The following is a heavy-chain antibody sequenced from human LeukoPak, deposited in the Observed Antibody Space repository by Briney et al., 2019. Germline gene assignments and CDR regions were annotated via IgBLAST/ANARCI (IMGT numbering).Heavy chain of an antibody. CDR3: ARLGRDSYSFDY. CDR1: GGSISSSSYY. D-gene: IGHD1-26*01. CDR2: IYYSGST. V-gene: IGHV4-39*01. J-gene: IGHJ4*02. Sequence: SETLSLTCTVSGGSISSSSYYWGWIRQPPGKGLEWIGSIYYSGSTYYNPSLKSRVTISVDTAKNQFSLKLSSVTTADTAVYYCARLGRDSYSFDYWGQGTLVTVSS.